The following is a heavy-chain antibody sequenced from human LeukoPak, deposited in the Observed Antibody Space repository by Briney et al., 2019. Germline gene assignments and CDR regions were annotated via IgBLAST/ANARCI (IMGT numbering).Heavy chain of an antibody. V-gene: IGHV3-48*03. J-gene: IGHJ6*04. CDR2: ISSSGSTI. D-gene: IGHD2-2*01. Sequence: SGGSLRLSCAASGFTFSSYEMNWVRQALGKGLEWVSYISSSGSTIYYADSVKGRFTISRDNAKNSLYLQMNSLRAEDTAVYYCAREATSCSSTSCSNYYYYGMDVWGKGTTVTVSS. CDR1: GFTFSSYE. CDR3: AREATSCSSTSCSNYYYYGMDV.